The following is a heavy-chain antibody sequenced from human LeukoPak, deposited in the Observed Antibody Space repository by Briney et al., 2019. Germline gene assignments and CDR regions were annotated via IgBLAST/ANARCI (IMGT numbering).Heavy chain of an antibody. Sequence: GGSLRLSCAASGFTFSSYGMHWVRQAPGKGLEWVAVIWYDGSNKYYADSVKGRFTISRDNSKNTLYLQMNGLRAEDTAVYYCAKDETRGYSGYDLDYWGQGTLVTVSS. CDR1: GFTFSSYG. CDR2: IWYDGSNK. J-gene: IGHJ4*02. CDR3: AKDETRGYSGYDLDY. D-gene: IGHD5-12*01. V-gene: IGHV3-33*06.